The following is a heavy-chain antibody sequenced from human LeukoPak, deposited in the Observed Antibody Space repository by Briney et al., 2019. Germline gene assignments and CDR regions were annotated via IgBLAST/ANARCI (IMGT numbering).Heavy chain of an antibody. J-gene: IGHJ6*03. CDR3: AGDPGGYCYYYMDV. D-gene: IGHD3-10*01. CDR1: GGSFSGYY. V-gene: IGHV4-34*01. Sequence: SETLSLTCAVYGGSFSGYYWSWIRQPPGKGLEWIGEINHSGSTNYNPSLKRRVTISVDTSKNQFSLKLSSVTAADTAVYYCAGDPGGYCYYYMDVWGKGTKVTISS. CDR2: INHSGST.